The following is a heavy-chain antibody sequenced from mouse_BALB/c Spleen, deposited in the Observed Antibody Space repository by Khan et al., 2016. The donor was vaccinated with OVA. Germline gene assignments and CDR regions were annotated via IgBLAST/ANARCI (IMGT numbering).Heavy chain of an antibody. CDR1: GYTFTDFA. Sequence: QVQLQQPGAELVRPGVSVKISCKGSGYTFTDFAMHWVKQSHAKSLEWLGVISTYYGDADYNHKFRDKATMTVDKSSSTAYMELAGLTSEDSAIYYCVSGSGKSRFAYWGQGTLVTVSA. V-gene: IGHV1S137*01. CDR2: ISTYYGDA. D-gene: IGHD1-3*01. J-gene: IGHJ3*01. CDR3: VSGSGKSRFAY.